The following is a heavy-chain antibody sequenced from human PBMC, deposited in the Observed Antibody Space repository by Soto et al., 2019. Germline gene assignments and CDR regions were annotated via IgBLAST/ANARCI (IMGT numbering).Heavy chain of an antibody. Sequence: SETLSLTCTVSGGSISSSSYYWGWIRQPPGKGLEWIGSIYYSGSTYYNPSLKSRVTISVDTSKNQFSLKLSSVTAADTAVYYCAKVCSGGSCYSRLDYWGQGTLVTVSS. J-gene: IGHJ4*02. CDR1: GGSISSSSYY. CDR3: AKVCSGGSCYSRLDY. D-gene: IGHD2-15*01. CDR2: IYYSGST. V-gene: IGHV4-39*01.